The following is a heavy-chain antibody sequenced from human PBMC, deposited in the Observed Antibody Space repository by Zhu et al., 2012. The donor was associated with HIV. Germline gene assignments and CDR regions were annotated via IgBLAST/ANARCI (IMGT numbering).Heavy chain of an antibody. D-gene: IGHD1-1*01. Sequence: QVQPQESGPQLVKPSETLSLTCTVSGGSMSNHYWNWVRQPPGKGLQWIGYMYSSGSTKYNFSLKRRVAISLDMSKNQFSLNLSSVTTADTAVYYCARSVKGQLVFDSWGQGALVTVSS. V-gene: IGHV4-59*08. CDR2: MYSSGST. CDR1: GGSMSNHY. CDR3: ARSVKGQLVFDS. J-gene: IGHJ4*02.